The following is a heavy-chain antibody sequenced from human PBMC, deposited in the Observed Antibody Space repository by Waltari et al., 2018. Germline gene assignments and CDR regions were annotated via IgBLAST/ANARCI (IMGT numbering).Heavy chain of an antibody. CDR3: ASGLVANAFDI. D-gene: IGHD5-12*01. J-gene: IGHJ3*02. CDR2: INPNSGGT. Sequence: HVQLVQSGAEVKKPGASVKVSCTASGYTFTGYYMHWGRQAPGQGLEWMGRINPNSGGTIYAQKFQGRVTMTRDTSISTAYMELSRLRSDDTAVYYCASGLVANAFDIWGQGTMVTVSS. CDR1: GYTFTGYY. V-gene: IGHV1-2*06.